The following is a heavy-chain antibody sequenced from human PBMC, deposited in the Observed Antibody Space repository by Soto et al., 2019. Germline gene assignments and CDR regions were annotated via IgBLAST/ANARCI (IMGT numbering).Heavy chain of an antibody. J-gene: IGHJ6*02. CDR1: GFTFSRYW. CDR3: ASNYAYAEGYSWYGIVV. V-gene: IGHV3-74*01. CDR2: ISSYGSDT. Sequence: GGSLRLSCAASGFTFSRYWMHWVRQAPGKGLVWVSRISSYGSDTHYADSVKGRFTISRDNAKNTLYLQMNSLRADDTAVYYCASNYAYAEGYSWYGIVVCGQGITVTVSS. D-gene: IGHD3-16*01.